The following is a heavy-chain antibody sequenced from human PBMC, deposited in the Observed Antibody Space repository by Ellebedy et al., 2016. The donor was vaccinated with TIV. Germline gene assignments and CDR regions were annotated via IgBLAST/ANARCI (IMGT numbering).Heavy chain of an antibody. Sequence: AASVKVSCKASGGTFSSYAISWVRQAPGQGLEWMGRIIPILGIANYAQKFQGRVTITADKSTSTAYMELSSLRSEDTAVYYCARGRGYCSGGSCYLFDYWGQGTLGTVSS. CDR1: GGTFSSYA. CDR3: ARGRGYCSGGSCYLFDY. D-gene: IGHD2-15*01. V-gene: IGHV1-69*04. J-gene: IGHJ4*02. CDR2: IIPILGIA.